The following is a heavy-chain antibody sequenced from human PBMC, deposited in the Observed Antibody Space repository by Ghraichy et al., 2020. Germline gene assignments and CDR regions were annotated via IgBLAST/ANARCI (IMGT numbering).Heavy chain of an antibody. CDR2: FDPEDGET. J-gene: IGHJ5*02. Sequence: ASVKVSCKVSGYTLTELSMHWVRQAPGKGLEWMGGFDPEDGETIYAQKFQGRVTMTEDTSTDTAYMELSSLRSEDTAVYYCATQVVPAAMWGLSWFDPWGQGTLVTVSS. D-gene: IGHD2-2*01. V-gene: IGHV1-24*01. CDR3: ATQVVPAAMWGLSWFDP. CDR1: GYTLTELS.